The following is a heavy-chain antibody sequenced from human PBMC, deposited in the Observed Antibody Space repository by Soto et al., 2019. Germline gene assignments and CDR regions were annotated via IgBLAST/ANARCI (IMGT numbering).Heavy chain of an antibody. CDR3: ASPSLYGMAV. CDR2: IYYSGNT. CDR1: GGSISSGYYY. V-gene: IGHV4-30-4*01. J-gene: IGHJ6*02. Sequence: PSETLSLTYSVSGGSISSGYYYWSWIRQPPGKGLEWIGNIYYSGNTYYNPSLKSRLILSIDTSKNQFPLKVGSVTAADTAVYYCASPSLYGMAVWGQGTTVTVSS.